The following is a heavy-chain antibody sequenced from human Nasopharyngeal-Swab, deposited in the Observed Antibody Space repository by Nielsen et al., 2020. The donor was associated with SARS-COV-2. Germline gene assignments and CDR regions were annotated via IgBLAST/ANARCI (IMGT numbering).Heavy chain of an antibody. CDR1: GFTFGDYA. CDR2: IRSEANGGTA. D-gene: IGHD3-3*01. J-gene: IGHJ4*02. CDR3: PLFPPIFY. V-gene: IGHV3-49*04. Sequence: GESLKISCTTSGFTFGDYAMSWVRQAPGKGLEWVGFIRSEANGGTAEYAVSVEGRFSISRDDSKSIAYLQRNSRKTEETAVHLFPLFPPIFYWGQGTLVTVSS.